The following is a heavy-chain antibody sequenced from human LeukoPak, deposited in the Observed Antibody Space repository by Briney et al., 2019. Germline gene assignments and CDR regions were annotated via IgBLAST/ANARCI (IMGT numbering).Heavy chain of an antibody. CDR2: ISDNGSTI. CDR1: GFTFSDYY. J-gene: IGHJ4*02. D-gene: IGHD3-22*01. Sequence: PGGSLRLSCAASGFTFSDYYMSWIRQTPGKGLEWVSYISDNGSTIYYADSVKGRFTISRDNAKNSLYLQMNNLRAEDTAVYYCARVVSESSGYQGYWGQGTLVTVSS. CDR3: ARVVSESSGYQGY. V-gene: IGHV3-11*04.